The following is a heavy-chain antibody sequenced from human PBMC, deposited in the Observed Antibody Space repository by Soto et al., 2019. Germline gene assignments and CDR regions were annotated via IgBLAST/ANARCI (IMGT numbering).Heavy chain of an antibody. CDR3: ARLHIVVVPATGVNWFDP. V-gene: IGHV4-61*01. Sequence: PSETLSLTCTVSGGSVSSGSYYWSWIRQPPGKGLEWIGYIDYSGSTNYNPSLKSRVTISVDTSKNQFSLKLSSVTAADTAVYYCARLHIVVVPATGVNWFDPWGQGTLVTVSS. D-gene: IGHD2-2*01. J-gene: IGHJ5*02. CDR2: IDYSGST. CDR1: GGSVSSGSYY.